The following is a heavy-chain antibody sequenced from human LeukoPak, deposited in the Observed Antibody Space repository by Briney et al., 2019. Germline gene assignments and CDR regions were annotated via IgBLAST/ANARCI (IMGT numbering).Heavy chain of an antibody. CDR3: ARVGGIGGYEGSDAFDI. Sequence: SDTLSLTCAVYVGPFNGYYWSWIRQPPAKVQEWIGEINHSGSTNYNPSLKSRVTISVDTSKNQFSLKLSSVTAADTAVYYCARVGGIGGYEGSDAFDIWGQGTMVTVSS. V-gene: IGHV4-34*01. CDR1: VGPFNGYY. CDR2: INHSGST. D-gene: IGHD5-12*01. J-gene: IGHJ3*02.